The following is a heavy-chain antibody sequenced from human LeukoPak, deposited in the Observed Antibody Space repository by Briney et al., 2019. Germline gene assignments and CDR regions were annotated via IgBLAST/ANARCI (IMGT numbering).Heavy chain of an antibody. Sequence: SETLSLTCAVYGGSFSGYYWSWIRQPPGKGLEWIGEINHSGSTNYNPSLKSRVTISVDTSKNQFSLKLSSVTAADTAVYYCARRIWGSLTRFDYWGQGTLVTVSS. CDR3: ARRIWGSLTRFDY. V-gene: IGHV4-34*01. D-gene: IGHD2/OR15-2a*01. J-gene: IGHJ4*02. CDR1: GGSFSGYY. CDR2: INHSGST.